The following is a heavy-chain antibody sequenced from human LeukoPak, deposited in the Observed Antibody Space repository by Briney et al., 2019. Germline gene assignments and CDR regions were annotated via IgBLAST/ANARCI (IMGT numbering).Heavy chain of an antibody. J-gene: IGHJ5*02. Sequence: ASETLSLTCTVSGGSISSSNTYWGWIRQPPGKGLEWIVTIYYSGSTYYNPSLKSRVTMSVDASKNQFSLKLSSVTAADTAVYYCASLLNGGVSHWFDPWGQGTLVTVSS. CDR2: IYYSGST. CDR3: ASLLNGGVSHWFDP. CDR1: GGSISSSNTY. V-gene: IGHV4-39*01. D-gene: IGHD7-27*01.